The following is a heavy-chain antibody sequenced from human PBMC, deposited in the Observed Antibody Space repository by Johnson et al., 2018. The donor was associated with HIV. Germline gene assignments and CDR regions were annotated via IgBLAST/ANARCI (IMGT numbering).Heavy chain of an antibody. CDR2: ISWNSGSI. D-gene: IGHD3-3*01. CDR1: GFTFDDYA. Sequence: EVQLVESGGGLVQPGRSLRLSCAASGFTFDDYAMHWVRQAPGKGLEWVSGISWNSGSIGYADSVKGRFTISRDNAKNTLSLQMNSLRAEDTAVYYCGTRGVVLFDDAFDLWGQGTMVPVSS. V-gene: IGHV3-9*01. J-gene: IGHJ3*01. CDR3: GTRGVVLFDDAFDL.